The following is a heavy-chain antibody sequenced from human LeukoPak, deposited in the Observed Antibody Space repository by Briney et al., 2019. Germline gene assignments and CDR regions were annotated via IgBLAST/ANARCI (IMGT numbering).Heavy chain of an antibody. V-gene: IGHV1-8*03. J-gene: IGHJ6*03. CDR1: GGTFSSYA. CDR2: MNPNSGNT. CDR3: ARGRHRVYYYYYMDV. Sequence: ASVKVSCKASGGTFSSYAISWVRQAPGQGLEWMGWMNPNSGNTGYAQKFQGRVTITRNTSISTAYMELSSLRSEDTAVYYCARGRHRVYYYYYMDVWGKGTTVTVSS.